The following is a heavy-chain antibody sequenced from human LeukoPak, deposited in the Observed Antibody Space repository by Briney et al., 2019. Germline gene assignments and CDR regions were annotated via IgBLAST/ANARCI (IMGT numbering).Heavy chain of an antibody. D-gene: IGHD3-10*01. CDR3: AREALGSVLLWFGELLSPTTPKLAHGNWFDP. CDR1: GYTFTSYY. V-gene: IGHV1-46*01. CDR2: INPSGGST. Sequence: ASVKVSCKASGYTFTSYYMHWVRQAPGQGLEWMGIINPSGGSTSYAQKFQGRVTMTRDMSTSTDYMELSSLRSEDTAVYYCAREALGSVLLWFGELLSPTTPKLAHGNWFDPWGQGTLVTVSS. J-gene: IGHJ5*02.